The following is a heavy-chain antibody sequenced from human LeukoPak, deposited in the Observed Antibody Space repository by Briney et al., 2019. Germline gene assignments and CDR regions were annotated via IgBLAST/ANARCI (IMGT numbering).Heavy chain of an antibody. J-gene: IGHJ4*02. CDR3: AKAAVYSNRWTPFDD. V-gene: IGHV3-30*18. Sequence: PGGSLRLSCAASGFILSVYGMHWVRQAPGKGLEWVALMAGDGINIYYADSVKGRFTISRDDSKSTLYLQMNSLRPEDTAVYYCAKAAVYSNRWTPFDDWGQGTLVTVSS. CDR2: MAGDGINI. CDR1: GFILSVYG. D-gene: IGHD6-13*01.